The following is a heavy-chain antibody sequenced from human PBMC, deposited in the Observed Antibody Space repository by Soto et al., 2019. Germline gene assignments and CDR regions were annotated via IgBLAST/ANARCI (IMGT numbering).Heavy chain of an antibody. Sequence: GSGPTLVNPTQALTLTCTFSGFSLSTSGVGVGWIRQPPGKALEWLALIYWNDDKRYSPSLKSRLTITKDTSKNQVVLTMTNMDPVDTATYYCAHQITTPHPREIDYWGQGTLVTVSS. V-gene: IGHV2-5*01. CDR3: AHQITTPHPREIDY. CDR1: GFSLSTSGVG. CDR2: IYWNDDK. D-gene: IGHD3-22*01. J-gene: IGHJ4*02.